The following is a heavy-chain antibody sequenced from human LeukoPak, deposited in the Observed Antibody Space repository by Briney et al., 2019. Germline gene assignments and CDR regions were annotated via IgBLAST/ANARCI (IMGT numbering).Heavy chain of an antibody. J-gene: IGHJ4*02. CDR3: AKDSGDYGDYEPGYFDY. CDR2: LSYDGSNK. CDR1: GFTFSTFG. Sequence: GGSLRLSCAASGFTFSTFGMHWAGRAQGRGWSGWQVLSYDGSNKYYADSVKGRFTISRDNSKNTLYLQMNSLRAEDTAVYYCAKDSGDYGDYEPGYFDYWGQGTLVTVSS. D-gene: IGHD4-17*01. V-gene: IGHV3-30*18.